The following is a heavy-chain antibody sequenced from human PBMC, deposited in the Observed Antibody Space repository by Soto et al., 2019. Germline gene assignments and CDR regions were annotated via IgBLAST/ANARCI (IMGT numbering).Heavy chain of an antibody. CDR3: ARDHGSSGYSYGYRGYYGMDV. D-gene: IGHD5-18*01. J-gene: IGHJ6*02. Sequence: QVQLQESGPGLVKPSQTLSLTCTVSGGSISSGGYYWSWIGQHPGKGLEWIGYIYYSGSTYYNPSLKSRVTISVDTSKNQFSLKLSSVTAADTAVYYCARDHGSSGYSYGYRGYYGMDVWGQGTTVTVSS. CDR2: IYYSGST. CDR1: GGSISSGGYY. V-gene: IGHV4-31*03.